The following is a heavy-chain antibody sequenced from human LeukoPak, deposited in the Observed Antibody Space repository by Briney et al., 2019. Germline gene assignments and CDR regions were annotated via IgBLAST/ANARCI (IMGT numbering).Heavy chain of an antibody. CDR1: GGSISSYY. CDR3: ARDQGGSYESWFDP. CDR2: IYISGST. J-gene: IGHJ5*02. Sequence: PSETLSLTCTVSGGSISSYYWSWIRQPPGKGPEWIGRIYISGSTNYNPSLKSRVTMSVDASKKQFSLKLSSVTAADTAVYYCARDQGGSYESWFDPWGQGTLVTVAS. D-gene: IGHD1-26*01. V-gene: IGHV4-4*07.